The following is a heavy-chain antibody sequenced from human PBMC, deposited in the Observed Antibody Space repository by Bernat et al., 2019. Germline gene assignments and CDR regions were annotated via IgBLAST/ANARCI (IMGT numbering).Heavy chain of an antibody. D-gene: IGHD3-10*01. J-gene: IGHJ6*03. Sequence: QVQLQESGPGLVKPSETLSLTCTVSGGSISSYYWSWIRQPPGKGLEWIGYIYYSGSTNYNPSLTSRVTISVDTSKNHFSLKLGSVTAADTAVYYCARVTRGDMDVWGKGTTVTVSS. CDR2: IYYSGST. CDR1: GGSISSYY. V-gene: IGHV4-59*01. CDR3: ARVTRGDMDV.